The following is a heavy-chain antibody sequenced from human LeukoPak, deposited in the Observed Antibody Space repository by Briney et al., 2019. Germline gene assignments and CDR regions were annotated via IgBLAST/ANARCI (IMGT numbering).Heavy chain of an antibody. CDR2: IIPIFGTA. CDR1: GGTFSNYA. CDR3: AREGIVGAFYFDY. D-gene: IGHD1-26*01. Sequence: SVKVSCKASGGTFSNYAISWVRQAPGQGLEWMGGIIPIFGTANYAQKFQGRVTITTDESTSTAYMELSSLRSEDTAVYYCAREGIVGAFYFDYWGQGTLVTVSS. V-gene: IGHV1-69*05. J-gene: IGHJ4*02.